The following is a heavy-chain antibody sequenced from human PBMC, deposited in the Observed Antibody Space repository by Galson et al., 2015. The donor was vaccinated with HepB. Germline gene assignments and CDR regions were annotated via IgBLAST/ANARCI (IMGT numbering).Heavy chain of an antibody. V-gene: IGHV3-48*04. Sequence: ALRLAYAAAGFTVSNYNMNGVRQAPGTGLEWGSYFSPISNTQSYAASAGGRFTISRDYAENLLYLQMNSLRVEDTAVYYCARGLRWDLSGWYFDLWGRGTLVTVSS. CDR1: GFTVSNYN. D-gene: IGHD2-21*01. CDR2: FSPISNTQ. J-gene: IGHJ2*01. CDR3: ARGLRWDLSGWYFDL.